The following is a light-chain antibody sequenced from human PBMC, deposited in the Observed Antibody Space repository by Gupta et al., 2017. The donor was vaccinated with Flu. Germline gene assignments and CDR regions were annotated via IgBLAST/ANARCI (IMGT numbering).Light chain of an antibody. V-gene: IGLV2-14*01. Sequence: QSALTQPASVSGSPGQSITISCTGTSSDVGGYNYVSWYQQHPGKAPKLINSEVSNRPSGVSNRFSGSKSANTASLTISGLQTEDEADYYCSSYTTSSTWVFGGGTKLTAL. J-gene: IGLJ3*02. CDR3: SSYTTSSTWV. CDR1: SSDVGGYNY. CDR2: EVS.